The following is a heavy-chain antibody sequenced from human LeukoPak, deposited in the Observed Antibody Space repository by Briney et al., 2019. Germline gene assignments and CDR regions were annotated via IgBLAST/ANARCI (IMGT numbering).Heavy chain of an antibody. Sequence: PGGSLRLSCAASGFTFSSYAMQWVRQAPGRGLEWVTVISYDGSNGYYAGSVKGRFTISRDNSQNTLYVQMSSLRPEDTAVYYCVREVTSGSFDYWGQGTLVTVSS. D-gene: IGHD1-26*01. CDR2: ISYDGSNG. V-gene: IGHV3-30*04. CDR3: VREVTSGSFDY. J-gene: IGHJ4*02. CDR1: GFTFSSYA.